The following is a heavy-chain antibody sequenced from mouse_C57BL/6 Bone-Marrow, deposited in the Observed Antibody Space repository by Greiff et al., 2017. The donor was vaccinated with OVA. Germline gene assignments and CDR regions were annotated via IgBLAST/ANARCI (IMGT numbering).Heavy chain of an antibody. D-gene: IGHD1-1*01. Sequence: ESGPGLANPSQTLSLTCSVTGYSITTDYWNWIRKFPGNKLEYMGYISYSGSTYYNPSLKSRISITRDTSKNQYYLQLNSVTTEDTATYYCARGFTTVVAPYAMDDWGQGTSVTVSS. CDR3: ARGFTTVVAPYAMDD. CDR1: GYSITTDY. J-gene: IGHJ4*01. V-gene: IGHV3-8*01. CDR2: ISYSGST.